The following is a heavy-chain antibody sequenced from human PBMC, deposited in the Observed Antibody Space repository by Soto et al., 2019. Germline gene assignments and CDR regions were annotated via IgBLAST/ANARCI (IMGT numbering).Heavy chain of an antibody. V-gene: IGHV2-26*01. CDR2: IFSNDEK. CDR1: GFSLSNARMG. D-gene: IGHD2-15*01. J-gene: IGHJ2*01. Sequence: QVTLKESGPVLVKPTETLTLTCTVSGFSLSNARMGVSWIRQPPGKALEWLAHIFSNDEKSYSTSLKSRLTISKDTSKGRVVLTMTNMDPVDTATYYCARIRAGYCSGGSCADWYFDLWGRGTLVTVSS. CDR3: ARIRAGYCSGGSCADWYFDL.